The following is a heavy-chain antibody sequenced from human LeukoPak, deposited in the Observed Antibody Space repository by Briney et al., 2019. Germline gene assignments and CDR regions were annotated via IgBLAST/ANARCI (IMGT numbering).Heavy chain of an antibody. J-gene: IGHJ4*02. CDR3: ARDNGLLWFGKDY. D-gene: IGHD3-10*01. CDR1: GFTFSSYW. Sequence: GGSLRLSCAASGFTFSSYWMSWVRQAPGKGLEWVANIKQDGSEKYYVDSVKGRFTISRDNAKNSLYLQMNSLRAEDTAVYYCARDNGLLWFGKDYWGQGTLVTVSS. V-gene: IGHV3-7*01. CDR2: IKQDGSEK.